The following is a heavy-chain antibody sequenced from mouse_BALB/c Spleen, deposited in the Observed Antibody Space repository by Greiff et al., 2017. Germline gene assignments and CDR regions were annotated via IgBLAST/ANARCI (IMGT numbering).Heavy chain of an antibody. CDR1: GFTFSSYA. J-gene: IGHJ3*01. D-gene: IGHD1-1*01. CDR3: AREDYYGSSLFAY. Sequence: EVHLVESGGGLVKPGGSLKLSCAASGFTFSSYAMSWVRQTPEKRLEWVASISSGGSTYYPDSVKGRFTISRDNARNILYLQMSSLRSEDTAMYYCAREDYYGSSLFAYWGQGTLVTVSA. V-gene: IGHV5-6-5*01. CDR2: ISSGGST.